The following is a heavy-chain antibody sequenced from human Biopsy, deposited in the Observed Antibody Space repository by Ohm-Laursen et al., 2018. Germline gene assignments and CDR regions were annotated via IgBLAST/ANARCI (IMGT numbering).Heavy chain of an antibody. CDR1: GDAFLGYY. D-gene: IGHD3-3*01. Sequence: GASVKVSCKASGDAFLGYYLHWVRQAPGQGLEWMGSIYPNSGDTDLAQKFQGRVSMTRDTSVSTAYLELSSLRSDDTAIYYCARDLLEWSLPSWDQGTLVTVSS. J-gene: IGHJ4*02. CDR2: IYPNSGDT. V-gene: IGHV1-2*02. CDR3: ARDLLEWSLPS.